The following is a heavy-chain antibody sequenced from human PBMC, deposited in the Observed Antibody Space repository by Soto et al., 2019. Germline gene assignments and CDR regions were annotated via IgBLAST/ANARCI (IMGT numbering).Heavy chain of an antibody. V-gene: IGHV4-31*03. D-gene: IGHD3-10*01. CDR1: GGSIGSPNFY. CDR2: VYYTGTT. J-gene: IGHJ1*01. Sequence: QVQLQESGPGLVKPSQTLSLTCRVSGGSIGSPNFYWSWIRQHPGKVLEWLGYVYYTGTTYYTPSLKSRVSISVYTSTNQFSLKLSAVSAADTAVYFCVRETRLFICFGALQDWGRGPLVTVSS. CDR3: VRETRLFICFGALQD.